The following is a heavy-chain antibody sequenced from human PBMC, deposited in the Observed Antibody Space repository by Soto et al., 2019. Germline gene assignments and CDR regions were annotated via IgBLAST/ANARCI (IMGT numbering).Heavy chain of an antibody. CDR2: IIPIFGTA. D-gene: IGHD6-19*01. CDR1: GGTFSSYA. V-gene: IGHV1-69*13. CDR3: ARDGSVAGATYYYYYGMDV. J-gene: IGHJ6*02. Sequence: SVKVSCKASGGTFSSYAISWVRQAPGQGLEWMGGIIPIFGTANYAQKFQGRVTITADESTSTAYMELSSLRSGDTAVYYCARDGSVAGATYYYYYGMDVWGQGTTVTVSS.